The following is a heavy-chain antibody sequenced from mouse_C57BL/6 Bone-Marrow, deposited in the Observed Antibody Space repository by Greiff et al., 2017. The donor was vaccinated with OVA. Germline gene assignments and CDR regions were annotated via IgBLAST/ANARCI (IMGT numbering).Heavy chain of an antibody. CDR1: GYTFTSYW. V-gene: IGHV1-64*01. J-gene: IGHJ2*01. CDR3: ARREATTRGYYFDY. Sequence: QVQLQRPGAELVKPGASVKLSCKASGYTFTSYWMHWVKQRPGQGLEWIGMIHPNSGSTNYNEKFKSKATLTVDKSSSTAYIQLSSLTSEDSAVYYCARREATTRGYYFDYWGQGTTLTVSS. CDR2: IHPNSGST. D-gene: IGHD3-2*02.